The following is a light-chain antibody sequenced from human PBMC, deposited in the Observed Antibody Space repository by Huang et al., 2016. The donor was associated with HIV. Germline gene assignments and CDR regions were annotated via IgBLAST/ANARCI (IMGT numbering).Light chain of an antibody. CDR3: QQYDDWPLT. Sequence: EREMTQSPATLSLSPGERATLSCRASLSVRTNLAWYQQRPGQAPRLLIYGASTRAAGIPARFSGGGSGAEFTLTISSLQSEDFAGYYCQQYDDWPLTFGGGTKVQIK. V-gene: IGKV3-15*01. J-gene: IGKJ4*01. CDR1: LSVRTN. CDR2: GAS.